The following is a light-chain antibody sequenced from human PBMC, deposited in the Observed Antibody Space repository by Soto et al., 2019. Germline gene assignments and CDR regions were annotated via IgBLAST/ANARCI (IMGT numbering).Light chain of an antibody. CDR1: SSDVGGYDC. CDR2: EVT. V-gene: IGLV2-14*01. Sequence: QSVLTQPASVSGSPGQSITISCTGTSSDVGGYDCVSWYQQHPGKAPNFVIYEVTNRPSGVSHRFSGSKSGNTASLTISGLQAEDEADYYCSSYTTTSTYVFGTGTKVTVL. J-gene: IGLJ1*01. CDR3: SSYTTTSTYV.